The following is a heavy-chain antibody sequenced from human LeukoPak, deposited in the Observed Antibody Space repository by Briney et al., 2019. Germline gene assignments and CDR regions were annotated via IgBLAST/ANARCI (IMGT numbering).Heavy chain of an antibody. CDR1: GFTFSSYA. Sequence: GSLRLSCAASGFTFSSYAMSWVRQAPGEGLEWVSAISGSGGSTYYADSVKGRFTISRDNSKNTLYLQMNSLRAEDTAVYYCAKQGGYSYGSYYFDYWGQGTLVTVSS. V-gene: IGHV3-23*01. D-gene: IGHD5-18*01. CDR2: ISGSGGST. CDR3: AKQGGYSYGSYYFDY. J-gene: IGHJ4*02.